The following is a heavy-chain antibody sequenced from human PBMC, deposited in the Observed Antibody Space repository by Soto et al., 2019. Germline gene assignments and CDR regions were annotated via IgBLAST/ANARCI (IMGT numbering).Heavy chain of an antibody. CDR2: ISTSGRT. J-gene: IGHJ3*02. Sequence: QVQLQESGPGLVKPSETLSLTCSVSGGSINSDYWTWIRQSAGKGLEWIGRISTSGRTTYNPSLKSRVTMSIDTSRNQFSLTLISVTAADTALYYCARLHLPALQGAFDIWSQGTMVTVSS. V-gene: IGHV4-4*07. CDR3: ARLHLPALQGAFDI. CDR1: GGSINSDY. D-gene: IGHD2-2*01.